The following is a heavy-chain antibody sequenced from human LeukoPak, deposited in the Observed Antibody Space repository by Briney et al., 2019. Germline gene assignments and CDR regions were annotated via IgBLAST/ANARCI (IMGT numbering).Heavy chain of an antibody. Sequence: SETLSLTRTVSGGSISSYYWSWIRQPAGKGLEWIGRIYTSGSTNYNPSLKSRVTMSVDTSKNQFSLKLSSVTAADTAVYYCARDRGGGPKGSASDYWGQGTLVTVSS. V-gene: IGHV4-4*07. CDR1: GGSISSYY. CDR3: ARDRGGGPKGSASDY. CDR2: IYTSGST. J-gene: IGHJ4*02. D-gene: IGHD6-25*01.